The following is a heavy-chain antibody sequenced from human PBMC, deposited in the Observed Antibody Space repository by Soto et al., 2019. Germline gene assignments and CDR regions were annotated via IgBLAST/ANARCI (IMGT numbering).Heavy chain of an antibody. CDR2: IYYSGST. CDR1: GGSISSYY. CDR3: ARTNYYDSSGYYYYWFDP. J-gene: IGHJ5*02. V-gene: IGHV4-59*01. D-gene: IGHD3-22*01. Sequence: KPSETLSLTCTVSGGSISSYYWSWIRQPPGKGLEWIGYIYYSGSTNYNPSLKSRVTISVDTSKNQFSLKLSSVTAADTAVYYCARTNYYDSSGYYYYWFDPWGQGTLVTVSS.